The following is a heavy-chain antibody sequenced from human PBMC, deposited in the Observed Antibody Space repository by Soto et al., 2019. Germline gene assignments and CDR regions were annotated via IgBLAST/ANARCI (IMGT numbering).Heavy chain of an antibody. Sequence: PSETLSLTCTVSGGSISSSNYYWGWIRQPPGKGLEWIGSFYYSGSTYYNPSLKSRVTISVDTSKNQFSLKLTSVTAADTAVYYCARHITMVRGGTSYYYHYMDVWGKGTTVTVSS. V-gene: IGHV4-39*01. CDR2: FYYSGST. CDR3: ARHITMVRGGTSYYYHYMDV. J-gene: IGHJ6*03. D-gene: IGHD3-10*01. CDR1: GGSISSSNYY.